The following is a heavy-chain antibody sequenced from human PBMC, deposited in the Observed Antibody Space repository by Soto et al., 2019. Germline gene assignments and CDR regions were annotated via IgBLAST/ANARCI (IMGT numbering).Heavy chain of an antibody. J-gene: IGHJ5*02. CDR2: IDPSDSYT. CDR1: GYSFTTFW. CDR3: VGHEVANWFDR. V-gene: IGHV5-10-1*01. Sequence: GESLKISCKGSGYSFTTFWISWVRQLPGKGLEWMGKIDPSDSYTNYSPSFQGHVTISADKSTSTAYLQWSSLKASDAAMYYCVGHEVANWFDRWGQGTLVTVSS.